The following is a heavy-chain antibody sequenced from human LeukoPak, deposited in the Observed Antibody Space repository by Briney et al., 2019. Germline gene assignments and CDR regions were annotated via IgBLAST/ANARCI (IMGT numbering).Heavy chain of an antibody. J-gene: IGHJ4*02. Sequence: GGSLRLSCAASGFTFSSYAMSWVRQAPGKGLEWVSAISGSGGSTYYADSVKGRFTISRDNSKNTLYLQMNSLRAEDTAVYYCAKVRDRAGYSYGYDYWGQGTLVTVSS. D-gene: IGHD5-18*01. V-gene: IGHV3-23*01. CDR2: ISGSGGST. CDR1: GFTFSSYA. CDR3: AKVRDRAGYSYGYDY.